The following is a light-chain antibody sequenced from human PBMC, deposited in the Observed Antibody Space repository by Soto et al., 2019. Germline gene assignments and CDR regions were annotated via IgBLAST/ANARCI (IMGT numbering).Light chain of an antibody. CDR2: EVS. CDR1: SSDVGGYNY. V-gene: IGLV2-14*01. CDR3: SSYRSSTTYV. Sequence: QSALTQPASVSGSPGQSITISCTGTSSDVGGYNYVSWYQQHPGKAPKLMIYEVSNRPSGVSDRFSGSTSGNAASLTISGLQAEDEAIYYCSSYRSSTTYVFGTGTKLTAL. J-gene: IGLJ1*01.